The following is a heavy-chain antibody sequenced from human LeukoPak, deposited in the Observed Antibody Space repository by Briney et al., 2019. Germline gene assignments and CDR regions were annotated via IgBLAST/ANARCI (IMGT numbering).Heavy chain of an antibody. CDR1: GGSISSGGYY. V-gene: IGHV4-30-2*01. J-gene: IGHJ6*02. Sequence: SQTLSLTCTVSGGSISSGGYYWSWIRQPPGKGLKWIGYIYHSGSTYYNPSLKSRVTISVDRSKNQFSLKLSSVTAADTAVYYCARGPVVVAATPYYYYGMDVWGQGTTVTVSS. CDR2: IYHSGST. D-gene: IGHD2-15*01. CDR3: ARGPVVVAATPYYYYGMDV.